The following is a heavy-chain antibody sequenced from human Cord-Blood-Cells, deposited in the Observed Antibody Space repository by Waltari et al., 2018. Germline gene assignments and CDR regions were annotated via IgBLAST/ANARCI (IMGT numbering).Heavy chain of an antibody. J-gene: IGHJ4*02. CDR1: GGSISSSSYS. Sequence: QLQLQESGPGLVKPSETLSLTCTVSGGSISSSSYSWGWIRQPPGKGLEWIGSMYYSGSTYYNPSLKSRVTISVDTSKNQFSLKLSSVTAADTAVYYCARLTYDSSGYFIDYWGQGTLVTVSS. V-gene: IGHV4-39*01. CDR3: ARLTYDSSGYFIDY. D-gene: IGHD3-22*01. CDR2: MYYSGST.